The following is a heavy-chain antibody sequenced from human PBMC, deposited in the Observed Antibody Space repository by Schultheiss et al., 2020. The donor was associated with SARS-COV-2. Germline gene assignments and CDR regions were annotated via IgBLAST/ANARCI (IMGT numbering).Heavy chain of an antibody. CDR3: ARTEVLDYSSSWYGWFDP. CDR2: IYYSGST. CDR1: GGSFSDYC. J-gene: IGHJ5*02. Sequence: SETLSLTCAVYGGSFSDYCWTWIRQPPGKGLEWIGYIYYSGSTNYNPSLKSRVTISVDTSKNQFSLKLSSVTAADTAVYFCARTEVLDYSSSWYGWFDPWGQGTLVTVSS. V-gene: IGHV4-59*01. D-gene: IGHD6-13*01.